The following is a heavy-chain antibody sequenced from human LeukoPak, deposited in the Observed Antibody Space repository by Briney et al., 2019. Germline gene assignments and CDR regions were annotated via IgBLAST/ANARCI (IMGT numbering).Heavy chain of an antibody. CDR3: ARVRVATPYYYYGMDV. D-gene: IGHD5-12*01. V-gene: IGHV4-59*01. J-gene: IGHJ6*02. Sequence: SETLSLTCTVSGGSISSYYWSWIRQPSGKGLEWIGYIYYSGSTNYNPSLKSRVTISVDTSKNQFSLKLSSVTAADTAVYYCARVRVATPYYYYGMDVWGQGTTVTVSS. CDR1: GGSISSYY. CDR2: IYYSGST.